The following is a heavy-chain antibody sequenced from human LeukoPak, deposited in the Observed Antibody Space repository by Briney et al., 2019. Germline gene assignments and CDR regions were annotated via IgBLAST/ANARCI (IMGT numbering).Heavy chain of an antibody. J-gene: IGHJ4*02. D-gene: IGHD6-13*01. V-gene: IGHV3-11*01. CDR3: ARDQVTYTSSWTLAY. CDR1: GFTFSNAW. CDR2: ISSGDGPI. Sequence: GGSLRLSCAASGFTFSNAWVSWIRQAPGKGLEWISYISSGDGPIYHAESVKGRFTISRDNTKNILYLQMNSLRAEDTAVYFCARDQVTYTSSWTLAYWGQGTQVTVSS.